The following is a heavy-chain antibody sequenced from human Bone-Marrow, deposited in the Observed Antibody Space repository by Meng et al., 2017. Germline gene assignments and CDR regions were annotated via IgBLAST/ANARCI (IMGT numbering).Heavy chain of an antibody. V-gene: IGHV3-49*03. Sequence: GESLKISCTASGFTFGDYAMSWFRQAPGKGLEWVGFIRSKAYGGTTEYAASVKGRFTISRDDSKSIAYLQMNSLKTEDTAVYYCTREHYYDSSGYYYTYYYYYGMDVWGQGTTVTVSS. CDR3: TREHYYDSSGYYYTYYYYYGMDV. CDR1: GFTFGDYA. J-gene: IGHJ6*02. CDR2: IRSKAYGGTT. D-gene: IGHD3-22*01.